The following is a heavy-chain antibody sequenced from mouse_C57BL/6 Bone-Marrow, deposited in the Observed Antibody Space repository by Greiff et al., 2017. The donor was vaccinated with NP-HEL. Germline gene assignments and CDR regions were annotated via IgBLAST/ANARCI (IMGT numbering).Heavy chain of an antibody. Sequence: DVKLVESGGGLVKPGGSLKLSCAASGFTFSDYGMHWVRQAPEKGLEWVAYISSGSSTIYYADTVKGRFTISRDNAKNTLFLQMTSLRSEDTAMYYFARRLGMRGSMDYWGQGTSVTVSS. CDR1: GFTFSDYG. CDR2: ISSGSSTI. J-gene: IGHJ4*01. V-gene: IGHV5-17*01. D-gene: IGHD4-1*01. CDR3: ARRLGMRGSMDY.